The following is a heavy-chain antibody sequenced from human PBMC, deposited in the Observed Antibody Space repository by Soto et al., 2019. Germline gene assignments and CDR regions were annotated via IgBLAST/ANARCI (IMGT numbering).Heavy chain of an antibody. CDR1: GYTFSSYY. D-gene: IGHD6-25*01. V-gene: IGHV1-46*01. Sequence: SEQVSCKASGYTFSSYYLHWLRQAPGQGLEWVGISNPGSGATTYAQKYQGRATMTSDTSKSTVYMELRSLPSEDTAVYYCARDHIAAADTCAGDIWAKGKMVTV. CDR3: ARDHIAAADTCAGDI. J-gene: IGHJ3*02. CDR2: SNPGSGAT.